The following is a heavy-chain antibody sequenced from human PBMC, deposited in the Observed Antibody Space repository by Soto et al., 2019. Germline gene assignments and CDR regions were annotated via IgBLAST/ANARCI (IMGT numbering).Heavy chain of an antibody. CDR1: GLTVSNAY. J-gene: IGHJ4*02. CDR2: IYDNGTT. Sequence: PGGSLRLSCAASGLTVSNAYMAWVRQAPGMGLEWVSVIYDNGTTYYADSVKGRFTISRDTSTNTLSLQMDSLRAEDTAVYYCARGSPSSSSDYFDYWGQGTLVTVPQ. D-gene: IGHD6-6*01. V-gene: IGHV3-53*01. CDR3: ARGSPSSSSDYFDY.